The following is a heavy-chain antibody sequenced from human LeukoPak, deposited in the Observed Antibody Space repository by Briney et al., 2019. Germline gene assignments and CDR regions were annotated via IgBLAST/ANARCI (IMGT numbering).Heavy chain of an antibody. CDR3: AKESGYCSSTSCFPYYYGMDV. J-gene: IGHJ6*02. Sequence: PGGSLRLSCAASGFIFSNHGMHWVRQAPGKGLEWVAVISYDGSNKYYADSVKGRFTISRDNSKNTLYLQMNSLRAEDTAVYYCAKESGYCSSTSCFPYYYGMDVWGQGTTVTVSS. D-gene: IGHD2-2*01. CDR2: ISYDGSNK. CDR1: GFIFSNHG. V-gene: IGHV3-30*18.